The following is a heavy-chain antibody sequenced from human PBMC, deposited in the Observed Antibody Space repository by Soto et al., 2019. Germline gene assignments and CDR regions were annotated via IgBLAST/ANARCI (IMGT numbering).Heavy chain of an antibody. CDR2: IKSKTDGGTT. CDR3: TTRYSSSWRTFDY. J-gene: IGHJ4*02. D-gene: IGHD6-13*01. V-gene: IGHV3-15*07. CDR1: GFTVSNAW. Sequence: EVQLVESGGGLVKRGGSLRLSCAASGFTVSNAWMNWVRQAPGKGLEWVGRIKSKTDGGTTDYAAPVKGRFTISRDDSKNTLYLQMNSLKTEDTAVYYCTTRYSSSWRTFDYWGQGTLVTVSS.